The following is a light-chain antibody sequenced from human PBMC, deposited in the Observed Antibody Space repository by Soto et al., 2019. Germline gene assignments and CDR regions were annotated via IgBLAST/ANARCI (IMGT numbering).Light chain of an antibody. CDR3: QKHYNTPQT. J-gene: IGKJ1*01. V-gene: IGKV4-1*01. CDR1: QSVLHSSNNKNY. CDR2: WAS. Sequence: DIVLTQSPDSLAVSLGERATINCKSSQSVLHSSNNKNYLVWYQQKPGQPPKLLIYWASTRESGVPDRFSGSGSGTDFTLTINSLQAEDVAVYYCQKHYNTPQTFGQGTKVEIK.